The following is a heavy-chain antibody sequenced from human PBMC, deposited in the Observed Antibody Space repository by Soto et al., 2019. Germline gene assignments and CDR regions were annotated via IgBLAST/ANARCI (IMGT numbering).Heavy chain of an antibody. V-gene: IGHV3-7*05. CDR3: ARDVI. Sequence: EVQLVESGGDLVQPGGSLRLSCAASGFTFSNFWMSWVRQAPGEGLEWVASIKSDGSERSHVDAVRGRFSISRDNARNSLFLQMNSVRVDDTAVYYCARDVIWGQGSLVTVSS. CDR1: GFTFSNFW. CDR2: IKSDGSER. J-gene: IGHJ4*02.